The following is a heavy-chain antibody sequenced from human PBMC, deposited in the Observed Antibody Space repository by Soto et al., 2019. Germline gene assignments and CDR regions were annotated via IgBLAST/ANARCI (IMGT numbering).Heavy chain of an antibody. Sequence: ASVKVSCKASGYTFTNNDVTWVRQATGQGLEWMGWMNPGSGDTGYAQKFQGRVTMTRDISIATAYMELTGLTSEDTAIYYCARMESFGSLNWFDPWGQGTLVTVSS. CDR3: ARMESFGSLNWFDP. CDR2: MNPGSGDT. J-gene: IGHJ5*02. D-gene: IGHD5-18*01. V-gene: IGHV1-8*01. CDR1: GYTFTNND.